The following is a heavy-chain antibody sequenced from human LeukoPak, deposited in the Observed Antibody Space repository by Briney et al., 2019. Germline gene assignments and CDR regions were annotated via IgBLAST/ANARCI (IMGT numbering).Heavy chain of an antibody. CDR3: ARNGSFGDVTLFDY. V-gene: IGHV4-34*01. CDR2: INHSGST. CDR1: GGSFSGYY. D-gene: IGHD3-10*01. J-gene: IGHJ4*02. Sequence: SETLSLTCAVYGGSFSGYYWSWIRQPPGKGLEWIGEINHSGSTNYNPSLKSRVTISVDTSKNQFSLKLSSVTAADTAVYFCARNGSFGDVTLFDYWGQGTLVTVSS.